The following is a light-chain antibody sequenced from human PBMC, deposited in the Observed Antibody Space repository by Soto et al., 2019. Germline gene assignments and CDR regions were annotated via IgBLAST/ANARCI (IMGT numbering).Light chain of an antibody. CDR1: QSVRSNF. CDR3: QRYDSLRT. V-gene: IGKV3-20*01. J-gene: IGKJ1*01. CDR2: GAS. Sequence: EIALTQSPGTLSLSPGERATLSCRASQSVRSNFLAWYQQKPGQAPRLLIYGASNRATGIPDRFSGSGSGTDFTLTITRLEPEDFAMYYCQRYDSLRTFGQGTKVEF.